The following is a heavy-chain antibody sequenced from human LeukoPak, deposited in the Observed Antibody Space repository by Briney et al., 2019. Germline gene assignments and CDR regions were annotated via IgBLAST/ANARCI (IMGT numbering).Heavy chain of an antibody. CDR3: ARDPRAGTFDY. Sequence: PSETLSLTCTVSGYSISSGYYWGWIRQPPGKGLEWIGSIYHSGSTYYNPSLKSRVTISVDTSKNQFSLKLSSVTAADTAVYYCARDPRAGTFDYWGQGTLVTVSS. V-gene: IGHV4-38-2*02. D-gene: IGHD6-13*01. J-gene: IGHJ4*02. CDR2: IYHSGST. CDR1: GYSISSGYY.